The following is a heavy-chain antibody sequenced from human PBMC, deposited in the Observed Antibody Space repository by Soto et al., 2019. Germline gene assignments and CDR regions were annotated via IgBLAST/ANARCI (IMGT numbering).Heavy chain of an antibody. CDR3: AHSRLEILTGPFDS. D-gene: IGHD3-9*01. CDR1: GFSLTNTGAT. J-gene: IGHJ5*01. Sequence: QITLKESGPTLVQPTQTLTLTCTFSGFSLTNTGATVGWNRQAPGKGLEWLALIYWHDDKRYNPSLKNRLTIAKDTSRNQVVLTLTNVGPVDTATYYCAHSRLEILTGPFDSWGQGTLVTVSS. CDR2: IYWHDDK. V-gene: IGHV2-5*01.